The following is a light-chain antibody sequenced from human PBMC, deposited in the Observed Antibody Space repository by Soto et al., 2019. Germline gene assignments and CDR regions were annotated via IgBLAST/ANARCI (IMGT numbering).Light chain of an antibody. CDR3: CSYTTSSTSV. Sequence: QSALTQPASVSGSPGQSITISCTGTSSDVRSYNYVSWYQQHPGKAPKLMIYGVSNRPSGVSNRFSGSKSGNTASLTISALQAEDEADYYCCSYTTSSTSVFGGGTKLTVL. V-gene: IGLV2-14*01. CDR1: SSDVRSYNY. J-gene: IGLJ3*02. CDR2: GVS.